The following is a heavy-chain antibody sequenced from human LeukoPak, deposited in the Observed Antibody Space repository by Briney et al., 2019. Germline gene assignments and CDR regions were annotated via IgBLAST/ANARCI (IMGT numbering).Heavy chain of an antibody. CDR1: GYTFTSYG. CDR2: ISAYNGNT. CDR3: AISYYDFWSGYSPFDY. V-gene: IGHV1-18*01. J-gene: IGHJ4*02. Sequence: ASVKVSCKASGYTFTSYGISWVQQAPGQGLEWMGWISAYNGNTNYAQKLQGRVTMTTDTSTSTAYMELRSLRSEDTAVYYCAISYYDFWSGYSPFDYWGQGTLVTVSS. D-gene: IGHD3-3*01.